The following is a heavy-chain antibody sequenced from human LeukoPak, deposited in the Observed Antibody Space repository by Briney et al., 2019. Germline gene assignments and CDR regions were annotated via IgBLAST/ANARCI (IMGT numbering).Heavy chain of an antibody. V-gene: IGHV4-59*01. CDR2: IYYSGST. D-gene: IGHD4-17*01. CDR1: GGSISSYY. Sequence: SETLSLTCTVSGGSISSYYWSWIRQPPGKGLEWIGYIYYSGSTNYNPSLKSRATISVDTSKNQFSLKLSSVTAADTAVYYCARGTVPYYYYYGMDVWGQGTTVTVSS. J-gene: IGHJ6*02. CDR3: ARGTVPYYYYYGMDV.